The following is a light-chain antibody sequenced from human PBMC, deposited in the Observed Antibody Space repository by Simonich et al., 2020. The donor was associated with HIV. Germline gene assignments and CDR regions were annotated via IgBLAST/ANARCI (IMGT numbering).Light chain of an antibody. Sequence: EIVITQSPATLSVSPGERATLSCRASQSVSSNLAWYQQKPGQAPRLLIFDASTRATGVPAKFSGSGSGTEFTLTISSIQSEDFAVYYCQQYNNRPLTFGGGTKVEIK. J-gene: IGKJ4*01. V-gene: IGKV3-15*01. CDR2: DAS. CDR3: QQYNNRPLT. CDR1: QSVSSN.